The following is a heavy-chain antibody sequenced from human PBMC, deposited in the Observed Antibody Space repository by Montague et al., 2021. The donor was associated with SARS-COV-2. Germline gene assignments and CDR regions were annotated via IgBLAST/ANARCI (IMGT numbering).Heavy chain of an antibody. CDR1: GGSVSTNVFS. V-gene: IGHV4-39*07. J-gene: IGHJ6*02. Sequence: SETLPLTCTVSGGSVSTNVFSWGWIRQPPGKGLEWIGNVYYTGNTYYNPSLKSRVTISVDTSRSQFSLNLISLTAADTAVYYCARVGRQQLVRLSGMDVWGQGTTVTVSS. CDR3: ARVGRQQLVRLSGMDV. CDR2: VYYTGNT. D-gene: IGHD6-13*01.